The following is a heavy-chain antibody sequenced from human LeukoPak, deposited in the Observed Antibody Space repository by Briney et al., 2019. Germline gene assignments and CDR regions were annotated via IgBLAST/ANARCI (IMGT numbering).Heavy chain of an antibody. V-gene: IGHV4-34*01. Sequence: SETLSLTCAVYGGSFNGYYWSWIREPPGKGLEWVGEIKHSGNTNYSPSLKSRVTISVETSKNQFSLKLSSVTAADTAVYYCAIGVAVAGTTSFDYWGEGTLGTVSS. CDR1: GGSFNGYY. D-gene: IGHD6-19*01. CDR2: IKHSGNT. CDR3: AIGVAVAGTTSFDY. J-gene: IGHJ4*02.